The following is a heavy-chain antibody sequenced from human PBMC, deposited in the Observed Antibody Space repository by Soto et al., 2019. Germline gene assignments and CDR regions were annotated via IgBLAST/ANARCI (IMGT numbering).Heavy chain of an antibody. CDR3: AISSRLVGEYFQH. CDR1: GFTFSSYS. CDR2: ISSSSNYI. J-gene: IGHJ1*01. Sequence: EVQLVESGGGLVKPGGSLRLSCAASGFTFSSYSMNWVRQAPGKGLEWVSSISSSSNYIYYADSVKGRFTISRDNAKNSVYLQMNTLRAEDTAIYYCAISSRLVGEYFQHWGQGTLVTVSS. V-gene: IGHV3-21*01. D-gene: IGHD6-19*01.